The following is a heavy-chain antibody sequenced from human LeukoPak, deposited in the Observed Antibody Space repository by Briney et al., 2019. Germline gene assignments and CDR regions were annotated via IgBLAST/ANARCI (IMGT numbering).Heavy chain of an antibody. Sequence: SETLSLTCTVSGGSISSYYWSWIRQPAGKGLEWIGRIYTSGSTNHNPSLKSRVTMSVDTSKNQFSLKLSSVTAADTAVYYCAGRDGYNSELDYWGQGTLVTVSS. J-gene: IGHJ4*02. CDR2: IYTSGST. CDR1: GGSISSYY. CDR3: AGRDGYNSELDY. V-gene: IGHV4-4*07. D-gene: IGHD5-24*01.